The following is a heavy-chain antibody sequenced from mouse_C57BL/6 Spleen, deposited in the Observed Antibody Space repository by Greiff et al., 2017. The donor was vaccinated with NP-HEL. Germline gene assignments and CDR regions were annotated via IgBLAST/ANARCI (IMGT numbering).Heavy chain of an antibody. Sequence: EVQLQQSGAELVRPGASVKLSCTASGFNIKDYYMHWVKQRPEQGLEWIGRIDPEDGDTEYAPKFQGKATMTADTSSNTAYLQLSSLTSEDTAVYYCTPFYYGNSYLDYWGQGTTLTVSS. CDR1: GFNIKDYY. CDR3: TPFYYGNSYLDY. V-gene: IGHV14-1*01. CDR2: IDPEDGDT. D-gene: IGHD2-1*01. J-gene: IGHJ2*01.